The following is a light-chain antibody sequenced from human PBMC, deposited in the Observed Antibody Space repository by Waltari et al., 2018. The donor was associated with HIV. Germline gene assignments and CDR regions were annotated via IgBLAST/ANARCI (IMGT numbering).Light chain of an antibody. J-gene: IGKJ4*01. CDR2: AAS. CDR3: QQYDEFPLT. Sequence: DIQMTQSPSSLSASVGDRVTITCRASQGISKNLAWLQQKPGKAPKSVIYAASSLHSGVPSRFSGSGSGTDFTLTISCLQPEDFATYFCQQYDEFPLTFAGGTRVEIK. V-gene: IGKV1-16*01. CDR1: QGISKN.